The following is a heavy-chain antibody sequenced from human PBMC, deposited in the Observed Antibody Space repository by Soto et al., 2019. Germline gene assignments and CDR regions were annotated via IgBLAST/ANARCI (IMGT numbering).Heavy chain of an antibody. V-gene: IGHV1-18*01. Sequence: ASVKVSCKASGYTFTSYGISWVRQAPGQGLEWMGWISPYNHYTNYAQNLQGRVTMTTDTPTSTAYMELRSLRSDDTAVYYCARDRGSGSYYARFDYWGQGTLVTVSS. J-gene: IGHJ4*02. CDR3: ARDRGSGSYYARFDY. CDR2: ISPYNHYT. CDR1: GYTFTSYG. D-gene: IGHD1-26*01.